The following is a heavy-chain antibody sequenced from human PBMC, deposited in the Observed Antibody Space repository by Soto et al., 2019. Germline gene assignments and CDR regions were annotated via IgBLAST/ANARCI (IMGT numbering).Heavy chain of an antibody. CDR1: GFTFSTYS. CDR3: ARGGRPFDY. CDR2: ITSYSSTI. J-gene: IGHJ4*02. Sequence: GSLRLSCAASGFTFSTYSMTWVRQAPGKGLEWVSYITSYSSTIYYADSVKGRFTISRDNAKNSLYLQMDSLRDEDTAVYYCARGGRPFDYWGQGTLVTVSS. V-gene: IGHV3-48*02.